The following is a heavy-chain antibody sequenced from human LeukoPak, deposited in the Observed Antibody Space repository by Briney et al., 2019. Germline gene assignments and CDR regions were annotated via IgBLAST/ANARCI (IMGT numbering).Heavy chain of an antibody. CDR3: ARDKDSLFDP. V-gene: IGHV4-59*01. CDR2: IYYGGNT. J-gene: IGHJ5*02. CDR1: GGSIRSYY. D-gene: IGHD2-15*01. Sequence: PSETLSLTCTASGGSIRSYYWSWIRQPPGKGLEWIGYIYYGGNTNYNPSLKSRVTMSLDTSKNQFSVKLSSVTAADTAVYYCARDKDSLFDPWGQGTLVTVSS.